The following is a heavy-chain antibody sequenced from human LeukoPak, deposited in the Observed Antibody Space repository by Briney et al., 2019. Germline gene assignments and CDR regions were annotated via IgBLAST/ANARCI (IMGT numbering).Heavy chain of an antibody. CDR3: ARGRAYSSSPGGYFDY. J-gene: IGHJ4*02. Sequence: PSETLSLTCTVSGGSISSSSYYWGWIRQPPGKGLEWIGEINHSGSTNYNPSLRSRVTISVDTSKNQFSLKLSSVTAADTAVYYCARGRAYSSSPGGYFDYWGQGTLVTVSS. CDR1: GGSISSSSYY. D-gene: IGHD6-6*01. CDR2: INHSGST. V-gene: IGHV4-39*07.